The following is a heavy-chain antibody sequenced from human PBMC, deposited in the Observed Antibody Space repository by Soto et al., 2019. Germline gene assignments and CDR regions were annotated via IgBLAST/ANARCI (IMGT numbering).Heavy chain of an antibody. J-gene: IGHJ6*02. CDR3: ARDTPIVVVVAHHYYGMDV. V-gene: IGHV1-69*13. CDR2: IIPIFGTA. CDR1: GGTFSSYA. Sequence: GASVKVSCKASGGTFSSYAISWVRQAPGQGLEWMGGIIPIFGTANYAQKFQGRVTITADESTSTAYMVLSSLRSEDTAVYYCARDTPIVVVVAHHYYGMDVWGQGTTVTVSS. D-gene: IGHD2-15*01.